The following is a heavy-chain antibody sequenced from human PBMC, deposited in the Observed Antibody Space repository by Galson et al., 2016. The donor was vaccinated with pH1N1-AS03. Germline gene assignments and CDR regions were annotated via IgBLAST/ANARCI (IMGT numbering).Heavy chain of an antibody. Sequence: LRLSCAASGFTFSDFDMHWARQVSRKGLEWVSGIGSAGDTYYAASVKGRFTISRENAKNSLYLQMSSVTAGDTAVYYCARDPHGLDVWGQGTAVTVSS. CDR3: ARDPHGLDV. CDR2: IGSAGDT. CDR1: GFTFSDFD. V-gene: IGHV3-13*01. J-gene: IGHJ6*02.